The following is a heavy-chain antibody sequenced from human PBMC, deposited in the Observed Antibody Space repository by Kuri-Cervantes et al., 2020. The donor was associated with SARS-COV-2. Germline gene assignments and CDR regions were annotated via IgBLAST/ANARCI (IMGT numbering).Heavy chain of an antibody. Sequence: ASVKVSCKASGYTFTGYYMHWVRQAPGQGLEWMGWINPNSGGTNYAQKFRGWVAMTRDTSISTAYMELSRLRSDDTAVYYCARDLGSSSQDDYWGQGTLVTVSS. D-gene: IGHD6-6*01. J-gene: IGHJ4*02. CDR1: GYTFTGYY. V-gene: IGHV1-2*04. CDR2: INPNSGGT. CDR3: ARDLGSSSQDDY.